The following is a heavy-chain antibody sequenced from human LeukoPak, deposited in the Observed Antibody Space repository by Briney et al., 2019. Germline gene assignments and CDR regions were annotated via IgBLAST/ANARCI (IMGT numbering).Heavy chain of an antibody. CDR2: ISYDGSNK. CDR1: GFTFSSYG. D-gene: IGHD1-1*01. J-gene: IGHJ4*02. CDR3: AKSADQLMYYLDY. V-gene: IGHV3-30*18. Sequence: GGSLRLSCAASGFTFSSYGMHWVRQAPGKGLEWVAVISYDGSNKYYADSVKGRFTISRDNSKNTLYLQMNSLRAEDTAVYYCAKSADQLMYYLDYWGQGTLVTVSS.